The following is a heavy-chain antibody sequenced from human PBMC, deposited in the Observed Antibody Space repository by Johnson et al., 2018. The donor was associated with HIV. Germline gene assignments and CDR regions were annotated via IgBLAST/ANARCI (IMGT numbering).Heavy chain of an antibody. CDR1: GFTFSSYW. Sequence: VQLVESGGGLVQPGGSLRLSCAASGFTFSSYWMHWVRQAPGKGLVWVSRINSDGSSTSYADSVKGRFTISRDNSKNTLYLQMNSLRAEDTAVYYCARASVSSPRYSSSSDDAFDIWGQGTMVTVSS. CDR2: INSDGSST. D-gene: IGHD6-6*01. J-gene: IGHJ3*02. V-gene: IGHV3-74*02. CDR3: ARASVSSPRYSSSSDDAFDI.